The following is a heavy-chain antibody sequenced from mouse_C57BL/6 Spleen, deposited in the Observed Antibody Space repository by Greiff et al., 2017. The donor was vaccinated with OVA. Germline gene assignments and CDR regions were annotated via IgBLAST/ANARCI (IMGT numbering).Heavy chain of an antibody. CDR1: GFTFSNYW. Sequence: EVQRVESGGGLVQPGGSMKLSCVASGFTFSNYWMNWVRQSPEKGLEWVAQIRLKSDNYATHYAESVKGRFTISRDDSKSSVYLQMNNLRAEDTGIYYCTGGDGYFYYFDYWGQGTTLTVSS. CDR3: TGGDGYFYYFDY. CDR2: IRLKSDNYAT. J-gene: IGHJ2*01. V-gene: IGHV6-3*01. D-gene: IGHD2-3*01.